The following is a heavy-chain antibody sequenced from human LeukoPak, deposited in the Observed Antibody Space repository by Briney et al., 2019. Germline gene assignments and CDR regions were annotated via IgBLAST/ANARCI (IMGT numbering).Heavy chain of an antibody. Sequence: WASVKVSCKASGYTFTSYGISWVRQAPGQGLEWMGWISAYNGNTNYAQKLQGRVTMTTDTSTSTAYMELRSLRSDDTAVYYCARSGSGMGRAAAATDWFDPWGQGTLVTVSS. CDR3: ARSGSGMGRAAAATDWFDP. CDR1: GYTFTSYG. CDR2: ISAYNGNT. J-gene: IGHJ5*02. D-gene: IGHD6-13*01. V-gene: IGHV1-18*01.